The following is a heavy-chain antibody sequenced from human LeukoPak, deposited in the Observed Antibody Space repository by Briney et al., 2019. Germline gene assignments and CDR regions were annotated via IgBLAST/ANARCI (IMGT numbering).Heavy chain of an antibody. J-gene: IGHJ4*02. D-gene: IGHD6-19*01. Sequence: PGGSLRLSCTDSGFTFRNYWMTWVRQAPGKGLEWVANIKQDGSEKYYVDSVKGRFTISRDNAKNSLYLQMNSLRAEDTAVYYCASGGRAVADHDYWGQGTLVTVSS. V-gene: IGHV3-7*01. CDR1: GFTFRNYW. CDR2: IKQDGSEK. CDR3: ASGGRAVADHDY.